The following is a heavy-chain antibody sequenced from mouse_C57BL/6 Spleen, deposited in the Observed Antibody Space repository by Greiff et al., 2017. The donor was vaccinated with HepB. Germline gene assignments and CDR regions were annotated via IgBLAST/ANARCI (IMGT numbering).Heavy chain of an antibody. Sequence: EVKLMESGPGLVKPSQSLSLPCTVTGYSITSGYGWNWIRQFPGNKLEWMGYISYSGSTNYNPSLKSRISITRDTSKNQFFLQLHSVTTEDTATYYCARSARIKYWGQGTTLTVSS. CDR2: ISYSGST. V-gene: IGHV3-2*02. D-gene: IGHD1-2*01. J-gene: IGHJ2*01. CDR1: GYSITSGYG. CDR3: ARSARIKY.